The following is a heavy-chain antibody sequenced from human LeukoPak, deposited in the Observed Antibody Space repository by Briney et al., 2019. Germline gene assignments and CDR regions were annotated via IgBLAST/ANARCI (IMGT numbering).Heavy chain of an antibody. CDR3: ARDGGRRDDY. J-gene: IGHJ4*02. Sequence: GGSLRLSCAASGFTFSSYWMTWVRQAPGKGLEWVANIKEDGITKYYVDSVKVRFTISRDNTKNSLYLQMNSLRAEDTAVYYCARDGGRRDDYWGQGTLVTVSS. CDR2: IKEDGITK. V-gene: IGHV3-7*01. CDR1: GFTFSSYW. D-gene: IGHD5-24*01.